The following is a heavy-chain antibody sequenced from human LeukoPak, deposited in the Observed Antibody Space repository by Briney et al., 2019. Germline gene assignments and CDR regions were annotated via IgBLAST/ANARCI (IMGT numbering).Heavy chain of an antibody. V-gene: IGHV4-39*01. J-gene: IGHJ4*02. CDR3: ARTLWYCSSTSCYPIDAAYYFDN. Sequence: SKTLSLTCTVSDYSISSTSYYWGWIRQPPGKGLEWVGSIYYTGSTYYSPSLKSRVTISVDTSNNQFSLKLSSVTAADTAVYYCARTLWYCSSTSCYPIDAAYYFDNWGQGTLVTVSS. CDR2: IYYTGST. CDR1: DYSISSTSYY. D-gene: IGHD2-2*01.